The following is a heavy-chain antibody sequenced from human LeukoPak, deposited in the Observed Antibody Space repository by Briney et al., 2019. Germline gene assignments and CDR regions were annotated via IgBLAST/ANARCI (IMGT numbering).Heavy chain of an antibody. V-gene: IGHV4-4*07. Sequence: SETLSLTCTVSGGSISSYYWSWVRQPAGKGLEWIGRIYTSRSTNYTPSLNSRVTMSVDTSKNQFSLKLSSVTAADTAVYYCARNHPHDFYYMDVWGKGTTVTVSS. CDR3: ARNHPHDFYYMDV. J-gene: IGHJ6*03. CDR2: IYTSRST. CDR1: GGSISSYY. D-gene: IGHD3-3*01.